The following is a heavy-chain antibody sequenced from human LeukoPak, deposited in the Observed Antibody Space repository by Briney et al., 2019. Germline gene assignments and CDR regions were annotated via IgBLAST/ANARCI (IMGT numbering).Heavy chain of an antibody. D-gene: IGHD2-15*01. J-gene: IGHJ6*02. Sequence: SETLSLTCTVFGVSVTTSGYYGAGIRQPPERGLEWIGSISYSGITYYKPSLRGRVTISGDTAKNQFSLKLSSVTAADAAVYYCARVRKLRVVAFSGYYYGMDVWGQGTTVTVSS. CDR1: GVSVTTSGYY. CDR3: ARVRKLRVVAFSGYYYGMDV. CDR2: ISYSGIT. V-gene: IGHV4-39*07.